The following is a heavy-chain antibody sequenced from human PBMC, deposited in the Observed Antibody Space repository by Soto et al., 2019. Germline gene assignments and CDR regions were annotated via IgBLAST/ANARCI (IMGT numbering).Heavy chain of an antibody. Sequence: SETLSLTCTVSGGSVSSGSYYWSWIRQPPGKGLEWIGYIYYSGSTNYNPSLKSRVTISVDTSKNQFSLKLSSVTAADTAVYYCARAAGLPGIRTYYYYYGMDVWGQGTTVTVSS. J-gene: IGHJ6*02. D-gene: IGHD3-10*01. CDR2: IYYSGST. CDR3: ARAAGLPGIRTYYYYYGMDV. V-gene: IGHV4-61*01. CDR1: GGSVSSGSYY.